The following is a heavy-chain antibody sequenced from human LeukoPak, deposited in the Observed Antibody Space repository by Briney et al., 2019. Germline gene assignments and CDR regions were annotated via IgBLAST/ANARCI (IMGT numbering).Heavy chain of an antibody. V-gene: IGHV4-59*01. CDR1: GGSISSYY. CDR3: ASLRSYYYGSGSYPTPYFDY. Sequence: PSETLSLTCTVSGGSISSYYWSWIRQPPGKGLEWIGYIYYSGSTNYNPSLKSRVTISVDTSKNQFSLKLSSVTAADTAVYYCASLRSYYYGSGSYPTPYFDYWGQGTLVTVSS. CDR2: IYYSGST. D-gene: IGHD3-10*01. J-gene: IGHJ4*02.